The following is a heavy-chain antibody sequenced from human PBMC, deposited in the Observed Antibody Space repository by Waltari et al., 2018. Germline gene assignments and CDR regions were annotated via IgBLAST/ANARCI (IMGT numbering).Heavy chain of an antibody. CDR3: ARGRYCSSTSCYGNLAFDP. Sequence: QVQLVQSGAEVKKPGASVKVSCKASGYTFTSYGISWVRRAAGQGLEWMGWISAYNGNTNYAQKLQGRVTMTTDTSTSTAYMELRSLRSDDTAVYYCARGRYCSSTSCYGNLAFDPWGQGTLVTVSS. CDR2: ISAYNGNT. J-gene: IGHJ5*02. D-gene: IGHD2-2*01. CDR1: GYTFTSYG. V-gene: IGHV1-18*01.